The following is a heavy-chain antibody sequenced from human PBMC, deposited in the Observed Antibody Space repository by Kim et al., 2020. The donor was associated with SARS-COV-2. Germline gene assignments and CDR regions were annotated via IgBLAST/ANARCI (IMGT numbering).Heavy chain of an antibody. V-gene: IGHV3-13*04. CDR3: ARAGGLHTVVTPTYGMDV. J-gene: IGHJ6*02. CDR2: IGTAGDT. D-gene: IGHD2-15*01. Sequence: GGSLRLSCAASGFTFSSYDMHWVRQATGKGLEWVSAIGTAGDTYYPGSVKGRFTISRENAKNSLYLQMNSLRAGDTAVYYCARAGGLHTVVTPTYGMDVWGQGTTVTVSS. CDR1: GFTFSSYD.